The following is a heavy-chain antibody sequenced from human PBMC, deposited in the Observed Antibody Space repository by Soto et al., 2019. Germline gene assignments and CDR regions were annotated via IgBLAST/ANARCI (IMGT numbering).Heavy chain of an antibody. CDR3: ARGGTAGGDY. CDR1: GYSFTSLD. Sequence: QVQLVQSGAEVREPGASVKVSCKASGYSFTSLDINWVRQTTGQGLEWMGWMQPSSGRTGYAQKFQGRVTMTRDTSINTAYMELSSLTSDDTAFYYCARGGTAGGDYWGQGTLVTVSS. J-gene: IGHJ4*02. CDR2: MQPSSGRT. D-gene: IGHD1-26*01. V-gene: IGHV1-8*01.